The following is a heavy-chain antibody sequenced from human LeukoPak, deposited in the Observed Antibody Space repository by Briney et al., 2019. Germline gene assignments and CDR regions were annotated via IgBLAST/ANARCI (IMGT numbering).Heavy chain of an antibody. CDR3: ARLDYDILTDYYNSSGYYFDY. V-gene: IGHV3-11*01. CDR2: ISSSGSTI. J-gene: IGHJ4*02. D-gene: IGHD3-9*01. CDR1: GFTFSDYY. Sequence: SGGSLRLSCAASGFTFSDYYMSWIRQAPGKGLEWVSYISSSGSTIYYADSVKGRFTISRDNAKNSLYLQMNSLRAEDTAVYYCARLDYDILTDYYNSSGYYFDYWGQGTLVTVSS.